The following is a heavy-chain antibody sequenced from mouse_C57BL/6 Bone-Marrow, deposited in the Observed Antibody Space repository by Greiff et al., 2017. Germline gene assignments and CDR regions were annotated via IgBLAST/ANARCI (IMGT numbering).Heavy chain of an antibody. Sequence: VKLMESGAELVKPGASVKVSCKASGYTFTSYWMHWVKQRPGQGLEWIGRIHPSDSDTNYNQKFKGKATLTVDKSSSTAYMQLSSLTSEDSAVYYCATQGRFAYWGQGTLVTVSA. V-gene: IGHV1-74*01. J-gene: IGHJ3*01. CDR3: ATQGRFAY. CDR1: GYTFTSYW. CDR2: IHPSDSDT.